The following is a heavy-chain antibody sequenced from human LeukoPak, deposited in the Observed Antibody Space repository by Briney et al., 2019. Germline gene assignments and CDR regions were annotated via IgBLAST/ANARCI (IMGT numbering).Heavy chain of an antibody. Sequence: SETLSLTCTVSGGSISSYYWSWIRQPAGKGLEWIGRIYTSGSTNYNPSLKSRVTMSVDTSKNQFSLKLSSVTAADTAVYYCARAYCSSSSCPQHDAFDIWGQGTMVTVSS. J-gene: IGHJ3*02. CDR1: GGSISSYY. V-gene: IGHV4-4*07. D-gene: IGHD2-2*01. CDR2: IYTSGST. CDR3: ARAYCSSSSCPQHDAFDI.